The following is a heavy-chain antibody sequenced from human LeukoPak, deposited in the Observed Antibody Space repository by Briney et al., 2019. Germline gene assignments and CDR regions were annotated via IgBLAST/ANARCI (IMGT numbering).Heavy chain of an antibody. J-gene: IGHJ4*02. CDR3: ARELGYYGSGSYFDY. CDR2: INHSGST. V-gene: IGHV4-34*01. Sequence: PSETLSHTCAVYGGSFSGYYWSWLRQPPGKGLEWIGEINHSGSTNYNPSLKSRVTISVDTSKNQFSLKLSSVTAADTAVYYCARELGYYGSGSYFDYWGQGTLVTVSS. D-gene: IGHD3-10*01. CDR1: GGSFSGYY.